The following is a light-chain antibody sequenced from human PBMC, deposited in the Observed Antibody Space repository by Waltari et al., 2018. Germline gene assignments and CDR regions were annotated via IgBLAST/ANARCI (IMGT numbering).Light chain of an antibody. CDR2: DNN. V-gene: IGLV1-51*01. Sequence: HSALTQPPSVSAAPGQKVTVPCSGDPSNIGQNSVAWYQQLPGTAPKLLIYDNNKRPSGIPDRFSASKSDTSATLGISGLQTGDEADYYYGAWDSSLTTVLFGGGTKLTVL. CDR1: PSNIGQNS. CDR3: GAWDSSLTTVL. J-gene: IGLJ2*01.